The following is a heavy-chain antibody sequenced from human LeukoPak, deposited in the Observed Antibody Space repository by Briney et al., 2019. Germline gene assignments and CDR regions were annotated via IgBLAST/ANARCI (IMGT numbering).Heavy chain of an antibody. Sequence: SETLSLTCTVSGGSISSGDYYWSWIRQPPGKGLEWIGYICYSGSTYYNPSLKNRVTISVDTSKNQFSLNLSSVTAADTAVYYCARARGISTSGEEWFDPWGQGTLVTVSS. CDR3: ARARGISTSGEEWFDP. CDR2: ICYSGST. V-gene: IGHV4-30-4*01. D-gene: IGHD2-2*01. J-gene: IGHJ5*02. CDR1: GGSISSGDYY.